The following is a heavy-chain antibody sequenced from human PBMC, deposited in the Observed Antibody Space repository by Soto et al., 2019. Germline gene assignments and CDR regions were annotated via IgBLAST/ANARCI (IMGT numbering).Heavy chain of an antibody. Sequence: PWETLSLTCAVHCGSFSGFYWTWIRQPPGKGLEWIGEINHSGSSNYNPPLKSRVTMSLDTSRNQFSLSLNSVTAADTAVYYCARMAGPWYFDLWGRGTLVTVSS. V-gene: IGHV4-34*01. CDR2: INHSGSS. J-gene: IGHJ2*01. CDR3: ARMAGPWYFDL. CDR1: CGSFSGFY.